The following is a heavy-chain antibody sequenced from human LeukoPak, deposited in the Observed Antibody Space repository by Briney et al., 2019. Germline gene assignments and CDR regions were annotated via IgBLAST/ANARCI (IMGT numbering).Heavy chain of an antibody. CDR1: GGSISSYY. CDR3: ARGRSIYSDSSGFYFDY. CDR2: IYTSGST. Sequence: PSETLSLTCTVSGGSISSYYWSWIWQPAGKGLEWIGRIYTSGSTNYNPSLKSRVTMSVDTSKNQFSLKLTSATAADTAVYYCARGRSIYSDSSGFYFDYWGQGTLVTVSS. J-gene: IGHJ4*02. D-gene: IGHD3-22*01. V-gene: IGHV4-4*07.